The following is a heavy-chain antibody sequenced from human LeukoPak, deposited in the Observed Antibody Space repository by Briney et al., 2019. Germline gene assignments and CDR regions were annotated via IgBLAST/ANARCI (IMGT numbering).Heavy chain of an antibody. CDR1: GVTISSSNSY. V-gene: IGHV4-39*01. Sequence: PSETLSLTCTVSGVTISSSNSYWGWIRQPPGKGLEWIGSIYYSGNTYYNASLKSQVSISIDTSKNQFSLRLTSVTAADTAVYYCARQTGSGLFILPGGQGTLVTVSS. J-gene: IGHJ4*02. CDR3: ARQTGSGLFILP. CDR2: IYYSGNT. D-gene: IGHD3/OR15-3a*01.